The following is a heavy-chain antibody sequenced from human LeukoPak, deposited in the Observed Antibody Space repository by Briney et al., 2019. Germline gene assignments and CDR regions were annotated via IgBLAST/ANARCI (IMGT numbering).Heavy chain of an antibody. Sequence: RGGSLRLSCAASGFTFSSYSMNWVRQAPGKGLEWVSYIISSSSTIYYADSVKGRFTISKDNAKNSLYLQMNSLRAEDTAVYYCASEMGDYWGQGTLVTVSS. D-gene: IGHD2-8*01. CDR1: GFTFSSYS. V-gene: IGHV3-48*01. CDR2: IISSSSTI. J-gene: IGHJ4*02. CDR3: ASEMGDY.